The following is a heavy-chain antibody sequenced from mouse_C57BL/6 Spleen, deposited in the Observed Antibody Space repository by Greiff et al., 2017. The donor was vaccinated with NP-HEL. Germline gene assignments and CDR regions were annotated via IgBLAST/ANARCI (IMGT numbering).Heavy chain of an antibody. J-gene: IGHJ1*03. D-gene: IGHD1-1*01. V-gene: IGHV8-12*01. CDR2: IYWDDDK. Sequence: QVTLKESGPGILQSSQTLSLSCSFSGFSLSTSGMGVSWLRQPSGKGLEWLAHIYWDDDKRYNPSLKSRLTISKDTSRNQVFLKITSVDTADTATYYCARSPILLGDWYFDVWGTGTTVTVSS. CDR3: ARSPILLGDWYFDV. CDR1: GFSLSTSGMG.